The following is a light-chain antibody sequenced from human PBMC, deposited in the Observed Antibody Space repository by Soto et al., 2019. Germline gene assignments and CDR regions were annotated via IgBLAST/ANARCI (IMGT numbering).Light chain of an antibody. CDR3: QQYGSHSSPHT. V-gene: IGKV3-20*01. J-gene: IGKJ2*01. Sequence: EIELTQSPATLSLSPGERATLSCRASQGVSSSYLSWYQQKPGQAPRLILYGASSRATGIPDRFSGSGSGTDFTFTLSRLEPEDFAVYYCQQYGSHSSPHTFGRGTKLEIK. CDR2: GAS. CDR1: QGVSSSY.